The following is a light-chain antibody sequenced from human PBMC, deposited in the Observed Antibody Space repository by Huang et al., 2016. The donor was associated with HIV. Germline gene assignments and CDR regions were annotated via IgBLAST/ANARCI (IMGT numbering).Light chain of an antibody. CDR2: GAS. V-gene: IGKV3-15*01. CDR1: QSVSRN. Sequence: EIVMTQSPATLSVSPGERAPLSCRASQSVSRNLAWYQQKPGQAPRLLIYGASTRATGIPARFSGSGSGTEFTLTISSLQSENFAVYYCQQYYNGPWT. CDR3: QQYYNGPWT. J-gene: IGKJ1*01.